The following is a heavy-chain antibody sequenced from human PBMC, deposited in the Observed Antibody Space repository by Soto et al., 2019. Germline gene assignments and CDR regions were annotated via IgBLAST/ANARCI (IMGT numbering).Heavy chain of an antibody. D-gene: IGHD2-15*01. CDR2: SGISNS. CDR3: VKNMGGPAEWFDF. J-gene: IGHJ5*01. V-gene: IGHV3-23*05. Sequence: PGGSLRLSCVASGFSFDTTAMSWVRQAPGKGLEWVSTSGISNSYYGRSVKGRFTIARDNSKNALYLHMNGLRADDSAKYYCVKNMGGPAEWFDFWGQGIQVTVSS. CDR1: GFSFDTTA.